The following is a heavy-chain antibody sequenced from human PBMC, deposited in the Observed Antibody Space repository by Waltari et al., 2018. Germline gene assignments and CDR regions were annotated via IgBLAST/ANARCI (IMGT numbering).Heavy chain of an antibody. V-gene: IGHV4-34*01. CDR2: INHSGST. D-gene: IGHD5-12*01. CDR1: CVSFSGYS. Sequence: QVHLQQWGAGLLKPSDTLYLTCAVYCVSFSGYSWTWIRHPPGKGLEWIGEINHSGSTNYNPSLKSRVTISVDTYKNQFSLKLSSVTAADTAVYYCASKVRGRWLQFNYWGQGTLVTVSS. CDR3: ASKVRGRWLQFNY. J-gene: IGHJ4*02.